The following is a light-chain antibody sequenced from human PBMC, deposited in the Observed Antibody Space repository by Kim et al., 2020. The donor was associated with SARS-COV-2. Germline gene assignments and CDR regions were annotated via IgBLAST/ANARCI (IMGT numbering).Light chain of an antibody. CDR1: SSNIGAGYD. CDR3: QSSDSSLSGSIV. J-gene: IGLJ1*01. V-gene: IGLV1-40*01. CDR2: GNR. Sequence: VTISRTGSSSNIGAGYDVPWYQQIPGRAPQLLIFGNRNRPSGVPDRFSASTSGTSASLAITGLQADDESYYYCQSSDSSLSGSIVFGTGTKVTVL.